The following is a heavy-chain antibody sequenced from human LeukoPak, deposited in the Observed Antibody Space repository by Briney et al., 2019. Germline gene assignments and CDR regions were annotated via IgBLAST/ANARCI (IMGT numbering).Heavy chain of an antibody. Sequence: GESLKISCKASGYRSTTYWIGWVRQMPGKGLEWMGIIYGGDADIRYNPSFQGQVTISVDKSVTTAYLQWSSLRASDSAIYYCARHQLGLFDYWGQGTLVTVSS. CDR1: GYRSTTYW. V-gene: IGHV5-51*01. J-gene: IGHJ4*02. CDR3: ARHQLGLFDY. CDR2: IYGGDADI. D-gene: IGHD7-27*01.